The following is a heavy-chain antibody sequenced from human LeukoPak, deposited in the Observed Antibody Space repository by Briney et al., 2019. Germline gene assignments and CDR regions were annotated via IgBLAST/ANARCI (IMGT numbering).Heavy chain of an antibody. D-gene: IGHD6-13*01. CDR2: IYHSGST. J-gene: IGHJ4*02. CDR1: GGSISRGGYY. CDR3: ASFSSSWYYFDY. V-gene: IGHV4-30-2*01. Sequence: SETLSLTCTVSGGSISRGGYYWSWIRQPPGKGLEWIGYIYHSGSTYYNPSLKSRVTISVDRSKNQFSLKLSSVTAADTAVYYCASFSSSWYYFDYWGQGTLVTVSS.